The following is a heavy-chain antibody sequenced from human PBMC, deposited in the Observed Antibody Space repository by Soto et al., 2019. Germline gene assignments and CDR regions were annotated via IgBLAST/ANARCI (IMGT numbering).Heavy chain of an antibody. Sequence: GGSLRLSCAASGFTFSSYAMSWVRQAPGKGLEWVSAISGSGGSTYYADSVKGRFTISRDNSKNTLYLQMNSLRAEDTAVYYCAKDHAYYDILTGYLGPDYWGQGTLVTVS. V-gene: IGHV3-23*01. CDR3: AKDHAYYDILTGYLGPDY. J-gene: IGHJ4*02. D-gene: IGHD3-9*01. CDR2: ISGSGGST. CDR1: GFTFSSYA.